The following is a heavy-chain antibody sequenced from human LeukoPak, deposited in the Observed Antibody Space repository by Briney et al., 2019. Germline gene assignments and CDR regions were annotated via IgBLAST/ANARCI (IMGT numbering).Heavy chain of an antibody. D-gene: IGHD3-10*01. Sequence: GGSLRLSCAASGFTFSSYGMHWARQAPGKGLEWVAVISYDGSNKYYADSVKGRFTISRDNSKNTLYLQMNSLRAEDTAVYYCAKDLEVRGVPTMDVWGKGTTVTVSS. CDR1: GFTFSSYG. CDR3: AKDLEVRGVPTMDV. J-gene: IGHJ6*03. CDR2: ISYDGSNK. V-gene: IGHV3-30*18.